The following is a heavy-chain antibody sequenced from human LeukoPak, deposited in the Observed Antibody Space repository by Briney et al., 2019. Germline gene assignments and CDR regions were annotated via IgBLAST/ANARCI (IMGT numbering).Heavy chain of an antibody. CDR2: IYYSGST. V-gene: IGHV4-39*07. Sequence: SSETLSLTCTVSGGSISSSSYYWGWIRQPPGKGLEWIGSIYYSGSTYYNPSLKSRVTISVDTSKNQFSLKLSSVTAADTAVYYCARDDSSGYYRYWGQGTLVTVSS. CDR1: GGSISSSSYY. D-gene: IGHD3-22*01. CDR3: ARDDSSGYYRY. J-gene: IGHJ4*02.